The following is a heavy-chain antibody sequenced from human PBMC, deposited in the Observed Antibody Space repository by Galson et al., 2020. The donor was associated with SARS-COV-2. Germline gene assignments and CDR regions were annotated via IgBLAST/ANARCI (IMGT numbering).Heavy chain of an antibody. J-gene: IGHJ4*02. CDR1: GFTFRRYA. Sequence: GGSLRLSCTVYGFTFRRYAMHWVRQAPGKGLEWVAFITDDGSNQYYPDPRKGRFAISRDNYKDTLWLQMNSLRTEDTALYFCARDGADVTRGISGPGMPVYWGQGTRVSVSS. V-gene: IGHV3-30*09. D-gene: IGHD2-15*01. CDR2: ITDDGSNQ. CDR3: ARDGADVTRGISGPGMPVY.